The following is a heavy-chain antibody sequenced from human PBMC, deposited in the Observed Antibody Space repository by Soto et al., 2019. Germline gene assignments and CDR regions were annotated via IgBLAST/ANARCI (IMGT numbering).Heavy chain of an antibody. V-gene: IGHV1-69*13. D-gene: IGHD5-12*01. J-gene: IGHJ6*02. Sequence: ASVKVSCKASGGTFSSYAISWVRQAPGQGLEWMGGIIPIFGTVNYAQKFQGRVTITADESTSTAYMELSSLRSEDTAVYYCASSIVATIWDYYYGMDVWGQGTTVTVSS. CDR3: ASSIVATIWDYYYGMDV. CDR2: IIPIFGTV. CDR1: GGTFSSYA.